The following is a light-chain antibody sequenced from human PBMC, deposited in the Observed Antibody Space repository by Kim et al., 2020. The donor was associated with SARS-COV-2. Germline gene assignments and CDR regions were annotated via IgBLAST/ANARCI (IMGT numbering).Light chain of an antibody. Sequence: EIVMTQSPATLSVSPGERVTLSCRASQSISNNLAWYQQKPGQAPRLLINGASTRATGIPARFSGSRSGAEFTLTISGLQSEDFAVYYCQQYHDWTPAYTFGQGTKLEI. J-gene: IGKJ2*01. CDR2: GAS. V-gene: IGKV3-15*01. CDR3: QQYHDWTPAYT. CDR1: QSISNN.